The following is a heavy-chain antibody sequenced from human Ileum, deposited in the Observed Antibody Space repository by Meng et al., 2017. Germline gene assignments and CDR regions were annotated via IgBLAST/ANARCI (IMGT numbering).Heavy chain of an antibody. CDR2: FDPEDGET. Sequence: ASVKVSCKVSGYTLTELSMHWVRQAPGKGLEWMGGFDPEDGETIYVQKFQGRVTMTEDTSTDTAYMELSGLRSEDTAVYYCATVLYSSGYFDYWGQGTLVTVSS. CDR1: GYTLTELS. CDR3: ATVLYSSGYFDY. D-gene: IGHD6-19*01. V-gene: IGHV1-24*01. J-gene: IGHJ4*02.